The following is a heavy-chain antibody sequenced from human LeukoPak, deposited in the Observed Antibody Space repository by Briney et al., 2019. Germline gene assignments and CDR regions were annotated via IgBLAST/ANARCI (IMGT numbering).Heavy chain of an antibody. CDR2: ISGSGGST. J-gene: IGHJ5*02. V-gene: IGHV3-23*01. CDR3: AKDQSPKYGDYADRWFDP. Sequence: QSGGSLRLSCAASGFTFSSYAMSWVRQAPGKGLEWVSAISGSGGSTYYADSVKGRFTISRDNPKNTLYLQMNSLRAEDTAVYYCAKDQSPKYGDYADRWFDPWGQGTLVTVSS. CDR1: GFTFSSYA. D-gene: IGHD4-17*01.